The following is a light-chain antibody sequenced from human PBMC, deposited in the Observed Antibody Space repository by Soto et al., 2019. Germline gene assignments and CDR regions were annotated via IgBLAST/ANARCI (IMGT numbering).Light chain of an antibody. CDR1: QSVSSN. CDR3: QQYNNCPPT. Sequence: EIVMTQSPATLSVSPGERATLSCRASQSVSSNLAWYQQKPGQAPRLLIYGASTRATGIPARFSGSGSGTEFTLTISSLPSEDFAVYYCQQYNNCPPTFGQGTKVEIK. J-gene: IGKJ1*01. V-gene: IGKV3-15*01. CDR2: GAS.